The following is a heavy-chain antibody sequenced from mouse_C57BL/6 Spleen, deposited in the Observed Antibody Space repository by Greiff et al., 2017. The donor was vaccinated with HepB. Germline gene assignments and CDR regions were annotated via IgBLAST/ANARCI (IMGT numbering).Heavy chain of an antibody. V-gene: IGHV1-26*01. Sequence: EVKLQQSGPELVKPGASVKISCKASGYTFTDYYMNWVKQSHGKSLEWIGDMNPNNGGTSYNQKFKGKATLTVDKSSSTAYMELRSLTSEDSAVYYCARAGLPDYFDYWGQGTTLTVSS. J-gene: IGHJ2*01. CDR1: GYTFTDYY. CDR2: MNPNNGGT. CDR3: ARAGLPDYFDY. D-gene: IGHD2-4*01.